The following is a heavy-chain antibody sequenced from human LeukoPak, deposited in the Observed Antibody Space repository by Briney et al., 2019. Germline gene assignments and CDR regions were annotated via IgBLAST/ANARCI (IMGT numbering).Heavy chain of an antibody. CDR2: INHSGST. D-gene: IGHD3-10*01. CDR1: GGSFSGYY. J-gene: IGHJ5*02. V-gene: IGHV4-34*01. CDR3: ASPHYYGSGSYYT. Sequence: SETLSFTCAVYGGSFSGYYWSWIRRPPGKGLEWIGEINHSGSTNYNPSLKSRVTISVDTSKNQFSLKLSSVTAADTAVYYCASPHYYGSGSYYTWGQGTLVTVSS.